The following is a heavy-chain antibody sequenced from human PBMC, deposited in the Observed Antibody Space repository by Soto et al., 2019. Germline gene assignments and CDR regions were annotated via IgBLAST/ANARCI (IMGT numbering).Heavy chain of an antibody. V-gene: IGHV3-30*18. CDR2: ISYDGSNK. Sequence: GGSLKLSCAASGFTFSSYGMHWVRQAPGKGLEWVAVISYDGSNKYYADSVKGRFTISRDNSKNTLYLQMNSLRAEDTAVYYIAKDFWDGSGSYPIDYWGQGTLVPVSS. CDR1: GFTFSSYG. D-gene: IGHD3-10*01. J-gene: IGHJ4*02. CDR3: AKDFWDGSGSYPIDY.